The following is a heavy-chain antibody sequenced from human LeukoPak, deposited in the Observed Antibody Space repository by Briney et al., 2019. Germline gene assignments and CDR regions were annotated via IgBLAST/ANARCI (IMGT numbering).Heavy chain of an antibody. CDR3: ARGTKQSSGYYYYYGMDV. D-gene: IGHD3-22*01. J-gene: IGHJ6*02. CDR2: IYYSGST. Sequence: SETLSLTCTVSGGSISSSYWSWIRQPPGKGLEWVGYIYYSGSTNYNPSLKSRVTISVDTSKNQFSLKLSSVTAADTAVYYCARGTKQSSGYYYYYGMDVWGQGTTVTVSS. V-gene: IGHV4-59*01. CDR1: GGSISSSY.